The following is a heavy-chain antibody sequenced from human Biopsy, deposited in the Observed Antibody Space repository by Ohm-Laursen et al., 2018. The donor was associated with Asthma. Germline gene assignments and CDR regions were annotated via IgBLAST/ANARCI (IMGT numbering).Heavy chain of an antibody. Sequence: LRLSCAASGFTVSRDYMFWVRQAPGKGLEWVSVIYSGGTSHTADSVRGRFTISRDYSKNTLYLQMHSLRAEDTAVYYCARGDSSGWSQYYFDYWGQGTLVTVSS. V-gene: IGHV3-53*01. J-gene: IGHJ4*02. CDR3: ARGDSSGWSQYYFDY. CDR1: GFTVSRDY. CDR2: IYSGGTS. D-gene: IGHD6-19*01.